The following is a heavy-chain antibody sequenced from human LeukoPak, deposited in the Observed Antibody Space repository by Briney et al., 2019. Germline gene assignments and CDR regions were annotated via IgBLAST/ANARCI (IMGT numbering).Heavy chain of an antibody. V-gene: IGHV5-51*01. CDR3: ARQTGYCSSTSCYRYFDY. Sequence: GESLKISCKGSGYSSTSYWIGWVRQMPGKGLEWMGIMYPGDSDTRYSPSFQGQVTISADKSISTAYLQWSSLKASDTAMYYCARQTGYCSSTSCYRYFDYWGQGTLVTVSS. D-gene: IGHD2-2*02. CDR2: MYPGDSDT. CDR1: GYSSTSYW. J-gene: IGHJ4*02.